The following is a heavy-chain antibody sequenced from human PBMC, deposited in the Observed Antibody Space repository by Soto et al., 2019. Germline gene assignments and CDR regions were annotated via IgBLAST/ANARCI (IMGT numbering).Heavy chain of an antibody. Sequence: VQLVESGGGLVKPGGSLRLSCAASGFTFSNAWMSWVRQAPGKGLEWVGRIKSKTDGGTTDYAAPVKGRFTISRDDSKNTLYLQMNSLKTEDTAVYYCTTDYCSSTSCYLAYYYGMDVWGQGTTVTVSS. V-gene: IGHV3-15*01. CDR1: GFTFSNAW. J-gene: IGHJ6*02. CDR2: IKSKTDGGTT. D-gene: IGHD2-2*01. CDR3: TTDYCSSTSCYLAYYYGMDV.